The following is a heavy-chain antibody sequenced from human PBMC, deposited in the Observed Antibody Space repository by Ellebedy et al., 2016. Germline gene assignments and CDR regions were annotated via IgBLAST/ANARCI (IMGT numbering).Heavy chain of an antibody. V-gene: IGHV3-21*04. J-gene: IGHJ4*02. Sequence: GESLKISXAASGFTFSSYSMNWVRQAPGKGLEWVSSISSSSSYIYYADSVKGRFTISRDNAKNSLYLQMNSLRAEDTAVYHCAKVMQNEYPAHFDYWGQGTLVTVSS. CDR3: AKVMQNEYPAHFDY. CDR2: ISSSSSYI. CDR1: GFTFSSYS. D-gene: IGHD2-2*01.